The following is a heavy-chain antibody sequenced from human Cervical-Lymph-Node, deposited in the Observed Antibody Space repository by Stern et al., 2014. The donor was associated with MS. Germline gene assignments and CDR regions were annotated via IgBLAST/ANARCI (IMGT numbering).Heavy chain of an antibody. D-gene: IGHD4-17*01. Sequence: QLQLQESGPGLVKPSETLSLTCTVSGGAISSYYWSWIRQPPGKGLEWIGLIYYSGSTNYNPSLNSRVPKSAATTTNRFTRMLSSVTAADTAVYYCARGHDYGDYGPSGMDVWGQGTTVTVSS. CDR1: GGAISSYY. CDR2: IYYSGST. J-gene: IGHJ6*02. V-gene: IGHV4-59*01. CDR3: ARGHDYGDYGPSGMDV.